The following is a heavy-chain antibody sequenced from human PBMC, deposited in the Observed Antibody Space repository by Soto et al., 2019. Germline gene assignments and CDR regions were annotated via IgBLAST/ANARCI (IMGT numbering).Heavy chain of an antibody. D-gene: IGHD3-3*01. CDR3: ARARGFLEWLASYGMDV. V-gene: IGHV1-69*12. CDR2: TIPIFGTA. Sequence: QVQLVQSGAEVKKPGSSVKVSCKASGGTFRSYAISWVRQATGQGLEWMGGTIPIFGTANYAQKFQGRVTITADESTSTAYMELGSLRSEDTAVYYCARARGFLEWLASYGMDVWGQGTTVTVSS. CDR1: GGTFRSYA. J-gene: IGHJ6*02.